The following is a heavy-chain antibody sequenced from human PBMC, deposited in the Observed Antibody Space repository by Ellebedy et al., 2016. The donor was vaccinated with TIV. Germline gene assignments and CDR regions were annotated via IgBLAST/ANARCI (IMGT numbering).Heavy chain of an antibody. D-gene: IGHD1-26*01. CDR2: IYPEDSDT. Sequence: GESLKISXKGSRNSFVTYWIGWVRQMPGKGLEYMGMIYPEDSDTRYSPSFQGRVTISADKFTSTAYLQWSSLKASDTAMYYCARLEWGLQMDGFDYWGQGTLVTVSS. V-gene: IGHV5-51*01. CDR1: RNSFVTYW. CDR3: ARLEWGLQMDGFDY. J-gene: IGHJ4*02.